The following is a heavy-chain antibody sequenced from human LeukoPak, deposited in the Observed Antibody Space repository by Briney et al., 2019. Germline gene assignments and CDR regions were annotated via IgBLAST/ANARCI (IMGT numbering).Heavy chain of an antibody. CDR1: GGSFSSHY. CDR3: ARTGSTVTMLYPFDH. D-gene: IGHD4-17*01. J-gene: IGHJ4*02. CDR2: IYYSGST. V-gene: IGHV4-59*11. Sequence: SETLSLTCIVSGGSFSSHYWSWIRQPPGKGLEWIGYIYYSGSTNYNPSLKSRVSISVDTSKNQFSLKLSSVTAADTAVYYCARTGSTVTMLYPFDHWGQGTLVTVSS.